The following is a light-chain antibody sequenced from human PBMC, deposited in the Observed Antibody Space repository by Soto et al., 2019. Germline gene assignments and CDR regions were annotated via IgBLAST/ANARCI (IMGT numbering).Light chain of an antibody. CDR3: QVWDSSSDHVV. CDR1: NIGSKS. J-gene: IGLJ2*01. V-gene: IGLV3-21*04. CDR2: YDS. Sequence: SYELTQPPSVSVAPGKTARITCGGKNIGSKSVHWYQQKPGQAPVLVIYYDSVRPSGIPERFSGYNSGNTATLTSSRVEAGDEADYYCQVWDSSSDHVVFGGGTKLTVL.